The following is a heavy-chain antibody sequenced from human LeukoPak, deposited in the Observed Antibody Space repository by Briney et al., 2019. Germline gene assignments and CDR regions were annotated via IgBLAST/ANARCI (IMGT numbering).Heavy chain of an antibody. CDR3: ARVASGYDVFDI. D-gene: IGHD3-3*01. CDR2: IYYTGGT. J-gene: IGHJ3*02. CDR1: GGSISSYY. V-gene: IGHV4-59*01. Sequence: SETLSLTCTVSGGSISSYYWSWIRQPPGKGLEWIGYIYYTGGTNYNPSLKSRVTISADTSKNQFFLRLSSVTSADTAVYYCARVASGYDVFDIWGQGTMVTVSS.